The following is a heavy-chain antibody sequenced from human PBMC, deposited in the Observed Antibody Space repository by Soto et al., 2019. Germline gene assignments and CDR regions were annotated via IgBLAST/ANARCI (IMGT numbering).Heavy chain of an antibody. CDR1: GGSISSSSYY. V-gene: IGHV4-39*01. CDR2: IYYSGST. CDR3: ARYNGYGGYAYFDY. D-gene: IGHD5-12*01. J-gene: IGHJ4*02. Sequence: SETLSLTCTVSGGSISSSSYYWGWIRQPPGKGLEWIGSIYYSGSTYYNPSLKSRVTISVDTSKNQFSLKLSSVTAADTAVYYCARYNGYGGYAYFDYWGQGTLVTVSS.